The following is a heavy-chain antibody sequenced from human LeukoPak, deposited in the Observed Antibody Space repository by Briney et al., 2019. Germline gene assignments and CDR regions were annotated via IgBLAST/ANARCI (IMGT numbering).Heavy chain of an antibody. D-gene: IGHD7-27*01. J-gene: IGHJ4*02. V-gene: IGHV4-34*01. Sequence: SETLSLTYVVYGGSFSAYYWSWICQPPGKGLEWIGEIHHSGSTNYNPSLKSRVTISVDTSANQFSLKLNSVTAADTAVYYCARGSGDLDYWGQGTLVSVSS. CDR2: IHHSGST. CDR1: GGSFSAYY. CDR3: ARGSGDLDY.